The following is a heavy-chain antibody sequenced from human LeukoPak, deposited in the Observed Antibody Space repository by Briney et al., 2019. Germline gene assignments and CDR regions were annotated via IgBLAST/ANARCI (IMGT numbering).Heavy chain of an antibody. CDR2: ISAYNGNT. J-gene: IGHJ4*02. Sequence: ASVKVSCKASGYTFTSYGISWVRQAPGQGLEWMGWISAYNGNTNYAQKLQGRVTMTTDTSTSTAYMELRSLRSDDTPVYYCARLGFGASERYYDSSGRYFDYWGQGTLVTVSS. CDR1: GYTFTSYG. V-gene: IGHV1-18*01. CDR3: ARLGFGASERYYDSSGRYFDY. D-gene: IGHD3-22*01.